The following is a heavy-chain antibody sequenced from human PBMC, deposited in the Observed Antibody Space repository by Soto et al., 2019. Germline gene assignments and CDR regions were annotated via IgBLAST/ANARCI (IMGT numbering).Heavy chain of an antibody. D-gene: IGHD6-13*01. CDR1: GYTLTELS. V-gene: IGHV1-24*01. CDR2: FDPEDGET. CDR3: ATGVWYSSSWYHSYYFDY. Sequence: ASVKVSCKVSGYTLTELSMHWVLQAPGKGLEWMGGFDPEDGETIYAQKFQGRVTMTEDTSTDTAYMELSSLRSEDTAVYYCATGVWYSSSWYHSYYFDYWGQGTLVTVSS. J-gene: IGHJ4*02.